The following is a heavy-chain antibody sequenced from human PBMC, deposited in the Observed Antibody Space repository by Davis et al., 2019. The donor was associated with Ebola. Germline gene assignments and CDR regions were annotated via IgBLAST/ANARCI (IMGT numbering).Heavy chain of an antibody. V-gene: IGHV4-31*03. CDR1: GGSISSGGYY. J-gene: IGHJ6*01. CDR3: ARGWGNYYYGMDV. D-gene: IGHD7-27*01. CDR2: IYYSGST. Sequence: MPSETLSLTCTVSGGSISSGGYYWSWIRQHPGKGLEWIGYIYYSGSTYYNPSLQSRVTISVDTSKNQFSLKLSSVTAADTAVDYCARGWGNYYYGMDVWGKGTTVTVSS.